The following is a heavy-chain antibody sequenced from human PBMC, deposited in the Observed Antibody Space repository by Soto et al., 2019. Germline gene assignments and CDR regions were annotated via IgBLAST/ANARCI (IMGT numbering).Heavy chain of an antibody. J-gene: IGHJ4*02. Sequence: SETLSLTCTVSGGSISSSHYYWGWLRQPPGRGLEWIGYIYYSGSTNYNPSLKSRVTISVDTSKNQFSLKLSSVTAADTAVYYCARAVLPATAPFDYWGQGTLVTVSS. CDR1: GGSISSSHYY. V-gene: IGHV4-61*05. CDR2: IYYSGST. D-gene: IGHD2-2*01. CDR3: ARAVLPATAPFDY.